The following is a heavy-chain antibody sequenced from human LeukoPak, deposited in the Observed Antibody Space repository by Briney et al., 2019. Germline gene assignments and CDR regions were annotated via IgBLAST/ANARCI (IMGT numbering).Heavy chain of an antibody. CDR3: AREIGPRQLHLWGSAFDC. CDR2: IYTSGST. J-gene: IGHJ4*02. V-gene: IGHV4-4*07. CDR1: GDSISGFY. Sequence: SETLSLTCTVSGDSISGFYWSWIRQAAGKGLEWIGHIYTSGSTNYNPSLKSRVTMSVDMSKNQFSLKLRSVTAADTAVYYCAREIGPRQLHLWGSAFDCWGQGTLVTVSS. D-gene: IGHD5-18*01.